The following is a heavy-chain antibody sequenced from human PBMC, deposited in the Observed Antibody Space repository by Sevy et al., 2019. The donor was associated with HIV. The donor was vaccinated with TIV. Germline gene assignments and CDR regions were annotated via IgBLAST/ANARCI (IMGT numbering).Heavy chain of an antibody. CDR1: GFTFSSYA. CDR3: AKACAVWGVRTGAFDI. D-gene: IGHD3-10*01. V-gene: IGHV3-23*01. J-gene: IGHJ3*02. Sequence: GGSLRLSCAASGFTFSSYAMSWVRQAPGKGLEWVSAISGSGGSTYYADSVKGRFTISRDNSKNTLYLQMNSLRAEDTAVYYCAKACAVWGVRTGAFDIWGQGTMVTVSS. CDR2: ISGSGGST.